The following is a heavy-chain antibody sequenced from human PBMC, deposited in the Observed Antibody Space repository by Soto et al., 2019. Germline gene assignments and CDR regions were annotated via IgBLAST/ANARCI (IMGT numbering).Heavy chain of an antibody. D-gene: IGHD3-22*01. J-gene: IGHJ4*02. V-gene: IGHV3-23*01. Sequence: EVQLLESGGGLVQPGGSLRLSCAASGFTFTSYAMTWVRQAPGKGLEWVPTLNGGGSNTYYADSVRGRFTISRDNSKNTLYLQMNSLRPEDTAVYYCAKSLHFWLSLPDYSGQGTLVTVSS. CDR3: AKSLHFWLSLPDY. CDR1: GFTFTSYA. CDR2: LNGGGSNT.